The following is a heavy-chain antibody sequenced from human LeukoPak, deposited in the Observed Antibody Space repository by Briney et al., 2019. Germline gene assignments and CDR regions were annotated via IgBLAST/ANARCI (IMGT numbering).Heavy chain of an antibody. Sequence: GASVKVSCKASGYTFTGYYMHWVRQAPGQGLEWMGWINPNSGGTNYAQKFQGRVTMTRDTSISTAYMELSRLRSDDTAVYYCARRPRIVGAPYYFDYWGQGTLVTVSS. CDR1: GYTFTGYY. J-gene: IGHJ4*02. CDR3: ARRPRIVGAPYYFDY. D-gene: IGHD1-26*01. V-gene: IGHV1-2*02. CDR2: INPNSGGT.